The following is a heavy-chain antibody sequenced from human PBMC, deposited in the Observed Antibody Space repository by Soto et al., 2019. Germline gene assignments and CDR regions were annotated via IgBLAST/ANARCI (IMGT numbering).Heavy chain of an antibody. Sequence: KVSCKASGYTFTHFYITWVRQAPGQGLEWMGRIDPGDSNTNYSPSFQGHVTISADKSISTAYLQWSSLRASDTAIYYCAKRKDASGSAYFFNGMDVWGQGTTVTVSS. CDR1: GYTFTHFY. CDR2: IDPGDSNT. CDR3: AKRKDASGSAYFFNGMDV. D-gene: IGHD3-10*01. J-gene: IGHJ6*02. V-gene: IGHV5-10-1*01.